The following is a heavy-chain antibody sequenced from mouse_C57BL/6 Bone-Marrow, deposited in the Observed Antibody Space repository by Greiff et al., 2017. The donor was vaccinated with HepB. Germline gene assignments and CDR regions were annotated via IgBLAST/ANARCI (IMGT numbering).Heavy chain of an antibody. Sequence: EVQLQQSGAELVRPGASVKLSCTASGFNIKDDYMHWVKQRPEQGLEWIGWIDPENGDTEYASKFQGKATITADTSSNTAYLQLSSLTSEDTAVYYCTTFEHYGYDAWFAYWGQGTLVTVSA. J-gene: IGHJ3*01. CDR3: TTFEHYGYDAWFAY. CDR1: GFNIKDDY. V-gene: IGHV14-4*01. D-gene: IGHD2-2*01. CDR2: IDPENGDT.